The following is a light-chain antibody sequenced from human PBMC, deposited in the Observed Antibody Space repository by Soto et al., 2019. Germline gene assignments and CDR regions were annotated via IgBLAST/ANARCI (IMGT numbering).Light chain of an antibody. J-gene: IGKJ4*01. CDR3: QQYGDSPLT. CDR1: QTVTSDY. V-gene: IGKV3-20*01. Sequence: EIVLTQSPGTLSLSPGERATLSCRASQTVTSDYLAWYQQKPGQAPRLLIYGASDRATGIPDRFSASGSGTDFTLTISRLEPQDVALYYCQQYGDSPLTFGGGTRVDIK. CDR2: GAS.